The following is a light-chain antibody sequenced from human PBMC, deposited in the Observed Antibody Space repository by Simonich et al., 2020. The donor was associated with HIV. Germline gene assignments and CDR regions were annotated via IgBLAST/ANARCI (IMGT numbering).Light chain of an antibody. CDR2: AAS. CDR3: QQYNGYSLT. J-gene: IGKJ4*01. CDR1: QGISSY. Sequence: IQLTQSPSFLSASVGDRVTITCRASQGISSYLAWYQQKPGKAPKLLIYAASTLQSGVPSRFSGSGSGTEFTLTISSLQPEDFATYYCQQYNGYSLTFGGGTKVEIK. V-gene: IGKV1-9*01.